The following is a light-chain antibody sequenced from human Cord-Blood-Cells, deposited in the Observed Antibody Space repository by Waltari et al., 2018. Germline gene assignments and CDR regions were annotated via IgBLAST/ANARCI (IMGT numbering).Light chain of an antibody. V-gene: IGLV2-14*03. CDR3: SSYTSSSTLV. Sequence: QSALTQPASVSGSPGQLVTIACTATSSDVGGYNYASWYQQHPGKAPKLMIYDVSNRPSGVSNRFSGSKSGNTASLSISGLQAEDEADYYCSSYTSSSTLVFGGGTKLTVL. J-gene: IGLJ3*02. CDR2: DVS. CDR1: SSDVGGYNY.